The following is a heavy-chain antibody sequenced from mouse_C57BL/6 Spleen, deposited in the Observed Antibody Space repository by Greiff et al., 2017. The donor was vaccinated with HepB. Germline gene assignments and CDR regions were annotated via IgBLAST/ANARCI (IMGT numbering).Heavy chain of an antibody. V-gene: IGHV1-76*01. CDR2: IYPGSGNT. D-gene: IGHD2-4*01. CDR3: ARRGGDYSYYAMDY. Sequence: VQLQQSGAELVRPGASVKLSCKASGYTFTDYYINWVKQRPGQGLEWIARIYPGSGNTYYNEKFKGKATLTAEKSSSTAYMQLSSLTSEDSAVYFCARRGGDYSYYAMDYWGQGTSVTVSS. CDR1: GYTFTDYY. J-gene: IGHJ4*01.